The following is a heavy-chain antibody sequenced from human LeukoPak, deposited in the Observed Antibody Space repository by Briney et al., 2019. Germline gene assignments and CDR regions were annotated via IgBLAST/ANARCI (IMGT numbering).Heavy chain of an antibody. Sequence: GGSLRLSCAASGFRFSSYGMHWVRQAPGKGLEWVALVSYDGINKYHADSVKGRFTISRDNSDNTLHLQMNSPRAEDTAVYYCAKAFSSAYDYSPTHSWGQGTLVTVSS. J-gene: IGHJ4*02. CDR2: VSYDGINK. V-gene: IGHV3-30*18. D-gene: IGHD6-19*01. CDR1: GFRFSSYG. CDR3: AKAFSSAYDYSPTHS.